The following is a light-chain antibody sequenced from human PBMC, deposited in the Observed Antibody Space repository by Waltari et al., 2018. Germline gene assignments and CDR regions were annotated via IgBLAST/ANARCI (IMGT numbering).Light chain of an antibody. CDR2: VNSEGSH. J-gene: IGLJ3*02. CDR3: QTGGHGTWV. V-gene: IGLV4-69*01. CDR1: SGHRRNV. Sequence: QLVLTQSPSASASLGASVKLTCTLTSGHRRNVIAWLQQQPEKGPRYLMKVNSEGSHSKGDKIPDRFSGSSSGAEHFLTISSLQSEDEADYYCQTGGHGTWVFGGGTKLTVL.